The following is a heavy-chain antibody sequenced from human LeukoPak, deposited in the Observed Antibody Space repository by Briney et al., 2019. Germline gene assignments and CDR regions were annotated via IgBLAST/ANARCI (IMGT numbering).Heavy chain of an antibody. CDR1: GGSISSYY. Sequence: PSETLSLTCTVSGGSISSYYWSWIRQPPGKGLEWIGYIYYSGSTNYNPSLKSRVTISVDTSKNQFSLKLSSVTAADTAVYYCARGAGGMVRGVIKYYYYYGMDVWGQGTTVTVSS. CDR3: ARGAGGMVRGVIKYYYYYGMDV. CDR2: IYYSGST. V-gene: IGHV4-59*12. D-gene: IGHD3-10*01. J-gene: IGHJ6*02.